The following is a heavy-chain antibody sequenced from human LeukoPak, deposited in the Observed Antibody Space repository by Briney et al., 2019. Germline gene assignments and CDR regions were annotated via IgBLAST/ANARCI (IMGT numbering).Heavy chain of an antibody. J-gene: IGHJ3*02. CDR1: GGTFSSYT. Sequence: WASVKVSCKASGGTFSSYTISGVRQAPGQGVEWMGRIIPILGIANYAQKFQGRVTITADKSTSTAYMELSSLRSEDTAVYYCAREEAYDSSGAFDIWGQGTMVTVSS. V-gene: IGHV1-69*04. CDR3: AREEAYDSSGAFDI. D-gene: IGHD3-22*01. CDR2: IIPILGIA.